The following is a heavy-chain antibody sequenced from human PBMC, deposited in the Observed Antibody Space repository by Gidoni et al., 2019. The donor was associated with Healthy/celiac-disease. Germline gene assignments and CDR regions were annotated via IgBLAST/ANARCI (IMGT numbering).Heavy chain of an antibody. CDR1: GFTFADYA. J-gene: IGHJ4*02. V-gene: IGHV3-9*01. CDR3: AKDIGALYDFGTGGTFDY. D-gene: IGHD3-3*01. CDR2: ISWNSGSI. Sequence: EVQLVESGGGLVQPGRSLRLSCAASGFTFADYAMHWVRQAPGKGLEWVSGISWNSGSIGYADSVKGRFTISRDNAKNSLYLQMNSLRAEDTALYYCAKDIGALYDFGTGGTFDYWGQGTLVTVSS.